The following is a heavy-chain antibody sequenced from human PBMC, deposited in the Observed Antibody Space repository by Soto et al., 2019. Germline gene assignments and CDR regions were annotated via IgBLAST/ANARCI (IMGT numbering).Heavy chain of an antibody. J-gene: IGHJ3*02. D-gene: IGHD5-12*01. CDR1: GFTFSSFA. CDR3: AEGGYSAGYGTTIPTDAFAI. Sequence: EVQLLESGGGLVQPGGSLRLSCTASGFTFSSFAMKWVRQTPGKGLEWVSAISGSGGSTYYADSVKGRFTSSRDNSKNTLYLQMNSLRVDDTAVYYCAEGGYSAGYGTTIPTDAFAIWGQGTMVTVSS. V-gene: IGHV3-23*01. CDR2: ISGSGGST.